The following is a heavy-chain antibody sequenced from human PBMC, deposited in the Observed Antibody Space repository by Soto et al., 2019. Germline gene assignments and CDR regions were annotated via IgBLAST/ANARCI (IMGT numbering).Heavy chain of an antibody. CDR1: GYTFTSYY. CDR2: INPSGGST. J-gene: IGHJ6*02. D-gene: IGHD2-2*01. V-gene: IGHV1-46*01. CDR3: AREERIVVVPAAIFSYSYYGMDV. Sequence: QVQLVQSGAEVKKPGASVKVSCKASGYTFTSYYMHWVRQAPGQGLEWMGIINPSGGSTSYAQKFYGRVPMTRDTSTSTVYMELISLRSEDTAVYYCAREERIVVVPAAIFSYSYYGMDVWGQGTTVTVSS.